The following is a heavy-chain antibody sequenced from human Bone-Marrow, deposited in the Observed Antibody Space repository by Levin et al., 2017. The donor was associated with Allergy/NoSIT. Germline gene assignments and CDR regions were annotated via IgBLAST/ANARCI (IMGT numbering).Heavy chain of an antibody. CDR1: GSSFSDYA. J-gene: IGHJ2*01. Sequence: QTGGSLRLSCSASGSSFSDYAIFWVRQGPGKGLEYVAAISSNGGGKFYADSVKGRFTVSRDNSENTLYLQMSSLRTEDTAVYYCVNARNKLGCGGISCWFLHFWGRGTLVSVSS. CDR2: ISSNGGGK. CDR3: VNARNKLGCGGISCWFLHF. D-gene: IGHD7-27*01. V-gene: IGHV3-64D*06.